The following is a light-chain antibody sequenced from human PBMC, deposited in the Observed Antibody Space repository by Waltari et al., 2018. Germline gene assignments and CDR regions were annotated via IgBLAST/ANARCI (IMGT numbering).Light chain of an antibody. Sequence: WYQQRPGHSPIRPIYQDDKRPSDIPARFSGSNSGNTATLTISATQSMDESVYYCQAWDYSAVVFGGGTMLTVL. CDR2: QDD. V-gene: IGLV3-1*01. CDR3: QAWDYSAVV. J-gene: IGLJ3*02.